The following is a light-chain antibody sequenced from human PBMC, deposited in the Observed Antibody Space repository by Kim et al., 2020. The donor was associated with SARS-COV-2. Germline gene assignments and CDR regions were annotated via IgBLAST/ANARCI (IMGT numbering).Light chain of an antibody. CDR3: GTWDSSLSAVV. CDR1: SSNIGNNY. J-gene: IGLJ2*01. Sequence: GQKVTISCAGSSSNIGNNYVSWYQQLPGTAPKLLIYDNNKRPSGIPDRFSGSKSGTSATLGITGLQTGDEADYYCGTWDSSLSAVVFGGGTKLTVL. CDR2: DNN. V-gene: IGLV1-51*01.